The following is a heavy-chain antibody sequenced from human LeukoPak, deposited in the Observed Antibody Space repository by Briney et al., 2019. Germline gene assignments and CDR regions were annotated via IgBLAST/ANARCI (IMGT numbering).Heavy chain of an antibody. V-gene: IGHV4-59*12. CDR2: IDYSGST. CDR1: GASISSYY. CDR3: ARGNPPLTSGSYCFDY. D-gene: IGHD3-10*01. Sequence: PSETLSLTCSVSGASISSYYWSWIRQPPGKGLEWIGYIDYSGSTNYNPSLKSRVTISVDTSKNQFSLKLSSVTAADTAVYYCARGNPPLTSGSYCFDYWGQGTLVTVSS. J-gene: IGHJ4*02.